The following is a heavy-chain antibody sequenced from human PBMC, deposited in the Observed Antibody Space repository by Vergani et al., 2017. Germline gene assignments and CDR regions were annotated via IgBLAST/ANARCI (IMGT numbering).Heavy chain of an antibody. CDR2: IYYSGST. CDR1: GGSISSSSYY. Sequence: QLQLQESGPGLVKPSETLSLTCTVSGGSISSSSYYWGWIRQPPGKGLEWIGSIYYSGSTNYNPSLKSRVTIAVDTSKNQFSLKLSSVTAADTAVDYCARSRYYDFWSGYYIHPEFDYWGQGTLGTVSS. J-gene: IGHJ4*02. V-gene: IGHV4-39*07. CDR3: ARSRYYDFWSGYYIHPEFDY. D-gene: IGHD3-3*01.